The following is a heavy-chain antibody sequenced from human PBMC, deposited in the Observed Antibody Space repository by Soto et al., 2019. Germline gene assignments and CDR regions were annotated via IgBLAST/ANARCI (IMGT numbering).Heavy chain of an antibody. D-gene: IGHD3-10*01. CDR3: ARAFFMSTVAARYFFAF. CDR1: GGSISSGGYY. Sequence: SETLSLTCTVSGGSISSGGYYCSWIRQPPGKGLEWIGYIYYSGSTNYNPSLKSRVTISVDTSKNQFSLKLSSVTAADTAVYYCARAFFMSTVAARYFFAFWGQGTLVPGSA. V-gene: IGHV4-61*08. CDR2: IYYSGST. J-gene: IGHJ4*02.